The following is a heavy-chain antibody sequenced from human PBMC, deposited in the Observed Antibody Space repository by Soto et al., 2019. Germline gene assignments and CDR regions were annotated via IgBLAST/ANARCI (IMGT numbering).Heavy chain of an antibody. Sequence: EVQLVESGGGLVKPGGSLRLSCAASGFTFSSYSMNWVRQAPGKGLEWVSSISSSSSYIYYADSVKGRFTISRDNAKNSLYLQMNSLRAEDTAVYYCARVAEEHSSGWYSQWYFDLWGRGTLVTVSS. CDR3: ARVAEEHSSGWYSQWYFDL. J-gene: IGHJ2*01. D-gene: IGHD6-19*01. CDR2: ISSSSSYI. CDR1: GFTFSSYS. V-gene: IGHV3-21*01.